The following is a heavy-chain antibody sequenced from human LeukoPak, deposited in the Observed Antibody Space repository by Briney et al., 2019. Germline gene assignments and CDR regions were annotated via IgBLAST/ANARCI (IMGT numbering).Heavy chain of an antibody. CDR3: ARDLTDFGYYYGMDV. CDR1: GYTFTGYY. Sequence: ASVKVSCKASGYTFTGYYMHWVRQAPGQGLEWMGWINPNSGGTNYAQKFQGRVTMTRDTSISTAYVELSRLRSDDTAVYYCARDLTDFGYYYGMDVWGQGTTVTVSS. D-gene: IGHD3-10*01. V-gene: IGHV1-2*02. J-gene: IGHJ6*02. CDR2: INPNSGGT.